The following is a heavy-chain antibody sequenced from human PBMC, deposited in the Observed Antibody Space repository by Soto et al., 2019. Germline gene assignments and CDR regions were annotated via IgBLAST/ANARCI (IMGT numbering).Heavy chain of an antibody. V-gene: IGHV3-23*01. CDR1: GFSFRSYA. CDR3: AKESLPEHYGDTLFDY. D-gene: IGHD4-17*01. CDR2: FSAGGRA. Sequence: QLLESGGGLIQPGGSLRLSWEASGFSFRSYALSWVRQAPGKGLEWVSTFSAGGRAYYADSVKGRFAIAKVTSKNTLMLQARSLRAEDPAVYYCAKESLPEHYGDTLFDYWGQGTRVTVSS. J-gene: IGHJ4*02.